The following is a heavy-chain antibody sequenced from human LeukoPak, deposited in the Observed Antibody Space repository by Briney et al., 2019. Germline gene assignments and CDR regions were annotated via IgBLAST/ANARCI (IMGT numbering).Heavy chain of an antibody. D-gene: IGHD3-3*01. CDR1: GFTFSSYW. CDR3: ATTPTDYDFWSGYSDGFDY. V-gene: IGHV3-7*01. Sequence: GGSLRLSCAASGFTFSSYWMSWVRQAPGKGLEWVANIKQGGSEKYYVDSVKGRFTISRDNAKNSLYLQMNSLRAEDTAVYYCATTPTDYDFWSGYSDGFDYWGQGTLVTVSS. CDR2: IKQGGSEK. J-gene: IGHJ4*02.